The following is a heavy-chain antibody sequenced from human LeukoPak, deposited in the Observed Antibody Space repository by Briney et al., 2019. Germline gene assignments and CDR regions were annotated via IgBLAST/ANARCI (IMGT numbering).Heavy chain of an antibody. CDR3: ATANRSGPGY. Sequence: ASVKVSCKASGGTFSSYAISWVRQAPGQGLEWMGWINPNSGGTNYAQKFQGRVTMTRDTSISTAYMELSRLRSDDTAVYYCATANRSGPGYWGQGTLVTVSS. V-gene: IGHV1-2*02. D-gene: IGHD3-3*01. J-gene: IGHJ4*02. CDR1: GGTFSSYA. CDR2: INPNSGGT.